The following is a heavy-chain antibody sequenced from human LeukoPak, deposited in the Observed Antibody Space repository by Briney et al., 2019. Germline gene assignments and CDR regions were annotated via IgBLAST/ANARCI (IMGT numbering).Heavy chain of an antibody. CDR3: ADFPDY. V-gene: IGHV4-39*01. J-gene: IGHJ4*02. CDR2: MYYTGST. CDR1: GGSISSSSYY. D-gene: IGHD3-3*01. Sequence: SETLSLTCTVSGGSISSSSYYWGWIRQPPGKGREWIGGMYYTGSTYYNPSLKSRVTISVDTSKNQFSLKLNSVTASDTAAYYCADFPDYWGQGTLVTVSS.